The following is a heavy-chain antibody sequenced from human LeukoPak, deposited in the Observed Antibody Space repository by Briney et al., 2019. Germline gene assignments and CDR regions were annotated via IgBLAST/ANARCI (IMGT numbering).Heavy chain of an antibody. CDR3: AKEFIVVVVADK. Sequence: GGSLRLSCAASGFTFSGYGMHWVRQAPGKGLEWVSAISGSGGSTYYADSVEGRFTISRDNSKNTLYLQMNSLRAEDTAVYYCAKEFIVVVVADKWGQGTLVTVSS. CDR1: GFTFSGYG. V-gene: IGHV3-23*01. D-gene: IGHD2-15*01. J-gene: IGHJ4*02. CDR2: ISGSGGST.